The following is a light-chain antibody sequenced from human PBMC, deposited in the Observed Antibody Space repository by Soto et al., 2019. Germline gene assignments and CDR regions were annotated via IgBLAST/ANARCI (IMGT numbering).Light chain of an antibody. J-gene: IGKJ1*01. CDR1: QSVSSSY. V-gene: IGKV3-20*01. Sequence: EIVLTQSPGTLSLSPGERATLSCRASQSVSSSYLAWYQQKPGQAPRLLIYGASSRATGIPDRFSGSGSGKAFPLTISRRELEDFAVYYCKKYGTSGGTFGKGPRG. CDR3: KKYGTSGGT. CDR2: GAS.